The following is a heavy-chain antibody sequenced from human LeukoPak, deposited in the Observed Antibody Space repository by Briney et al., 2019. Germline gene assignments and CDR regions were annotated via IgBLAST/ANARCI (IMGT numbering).Heavy chain of an antibody. J-gene: IGHJ4*02. CDR2: INPNSGGT. CDR1: EYTFTGYY. V-gene: IGHV1-2*06. CDR3: ARVSGYYYYFDY. D-gene: IGHD3-22*01. Sequence: ASVKVSCKASEYTFTGYYMHWVRQAPGQGLEWMGRINPNSGGTNYAQKFQGRVTMTRDTSISTAYMELSRLRSDDTAVYYCARVSGYYYYFDYWGQGTLVTVSS.